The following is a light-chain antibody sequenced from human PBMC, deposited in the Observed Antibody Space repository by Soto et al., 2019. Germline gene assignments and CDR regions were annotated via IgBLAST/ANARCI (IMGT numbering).Light chain of an antibody. J-gene: IGKJ1*01. CDR3: QQYGSTPPT. Sequence: EIVLTQSPDSLSLSPGERATLSCRASQSVRSNYLAWYQQKPGQAPGLIIDGASRRATGIPDRFSGSGSGTDFTLTISRLEPEDFAVYSCQQYGSTPPTFGQGTKVEIK. CDR1: QSVRSNY. CDR2: GAS. V-gene: IGKV3-20*01.